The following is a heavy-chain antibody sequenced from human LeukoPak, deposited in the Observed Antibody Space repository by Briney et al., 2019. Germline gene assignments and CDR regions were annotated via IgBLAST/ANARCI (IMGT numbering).Heavy chain of an antibody. D-gene: IGHD6-6*01. V-gene: IGHV4-39*01. J-gene: IGHJ4*02. CDR3: ARRLGIYSSSSTDWED. CDR1: GGSISSSSYY. Sequence: SETLSLTCTVSGGSISSSSYYWGWIRQPPGKGLEWIGSIYYSGSTYYNPSLKSRVTISVDTSKNQFSLKLSSVTAADTAVYYCARRLGIYSSSSTDWEDWGQGTLVTVSS. CDR2: IYYSGST.